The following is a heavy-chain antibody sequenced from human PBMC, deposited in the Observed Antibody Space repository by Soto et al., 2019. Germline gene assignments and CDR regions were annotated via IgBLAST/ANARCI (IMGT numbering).Heavy chain of an antibody. CDR3: ARGFGIDKDDYDSSGSLNVMDF. CDR2: INHSGST. D-gene: IGHD3-22*01. V-gene: IGHV4-34*01. J-gene: IGHJ6*01. Sequence: PSETLPLTCAVYGGPFSGYYWSWIRQPPGKGLEWIGEINHSGSTNYNPSLKSRVTISVDTSKNQFSLKLSSVTAADTAVYYCARGFGIDKDDYDSSGSLNVMDFWGQGTTVTVSS. CDR1: GGPFSGYY.